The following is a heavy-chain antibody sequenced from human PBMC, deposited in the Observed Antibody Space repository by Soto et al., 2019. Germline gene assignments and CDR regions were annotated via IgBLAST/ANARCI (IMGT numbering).Heavy chain of an antibody. D-gene: IGHD2-21*01. Sequence: GGSLSLSCTASGFNFGNHGIHWVRQAPGRGLEWVAVIAYDESEKAYAESVKGRYTVSRNNSRNTALLEINIVSDEDAAVYYCARAQCGGGSCYYYYYAMDVWGQGTTVTVSS. J-gene: IGHJ6*02. CDR1: GFNFGNHG. CDR2: IAYDESEK. V-gene: IGHV3-30*03. CDR3: ARAQCGGGSCYYYYYAMDV.